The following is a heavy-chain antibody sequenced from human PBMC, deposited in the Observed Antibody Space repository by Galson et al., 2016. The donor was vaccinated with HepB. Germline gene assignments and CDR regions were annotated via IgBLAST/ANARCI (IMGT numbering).Heavy chain of an antibody. CDR3: ARDEGRSYSGMDF. Sequence: SLRLSCAASGFTLSNYAMHWVRQASGKGLEWVAIISYDGSNKYYADPVKGRFTISRDNSKNTLYLQMNSLRADDTAVFYCARDEGRSYSGMDFWGQGTLVTVSS. V-gene: IGHV3-30*04. D-gene: IGHD1-26*01. CDR1: GFTLSNYA. CDR2: ISYDGSNK. J-gene: IGHJ4*02.